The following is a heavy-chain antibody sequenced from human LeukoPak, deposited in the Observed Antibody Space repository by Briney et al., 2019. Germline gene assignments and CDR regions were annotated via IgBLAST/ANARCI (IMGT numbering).Heavy chain of an antibody. Sequence: GGSQRLSFAASGFTFSSYAMHWVRQAPGKGLEWVAVISYDGSNKYYADSVKGRFTISRDNSKNTLYLQMNSLRAEDTAVYYCSGSFPWFDPWGQGTLVTVSS. V-gene: IGHV3-30-3*01. CDR2: ISYDGSNK. J-gene: IGHJ5*02. D-gene: IGHD3-10*01. CDR3: SGSFPWFDP. CDR1: GFTFSSYA.